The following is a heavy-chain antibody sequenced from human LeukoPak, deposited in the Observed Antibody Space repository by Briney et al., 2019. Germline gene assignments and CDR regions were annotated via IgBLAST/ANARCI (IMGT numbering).Heavy chain of an antibody. CDR3: ARDHFGSLDS. J-gene: IGHJ4*02. D-gene: IGHD3-10*01. V-gene: IGHV4-61*01. Sequence: SETLSLTCTVSGFSVTTDSYCWGWIRQPPGKGLEWIGYDYCGGNTNYDPSLKRRVTISVDTSKNQFPLTLTSVTAADTAVYFCARDHFGSLDSWGQGTLVTVSS. CDR2: DYCGGNT. CDR1: GFSVTTDSYC.